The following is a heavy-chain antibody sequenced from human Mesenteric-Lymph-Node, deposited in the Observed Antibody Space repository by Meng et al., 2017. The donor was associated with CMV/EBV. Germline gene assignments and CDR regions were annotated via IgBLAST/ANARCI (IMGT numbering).Heavy chain of an antibody. CDR1: GHSFTSNW. CDR2: IYPDDSDT. Sequence: GESLKISCKASGHSFTSNWIGWVRQMPGKGLEWMGIIYPDDSDTRYSPSFQGQVTISADKSISTAYLQWSNLKASDSAMYYCAMGTPADFWGQGTLVTVSS. D-gene: IGHD7-27*01. V-gene: IGHV5-51*01. J-gene: IGHJ4*02. CDR3: AMGTPADF.